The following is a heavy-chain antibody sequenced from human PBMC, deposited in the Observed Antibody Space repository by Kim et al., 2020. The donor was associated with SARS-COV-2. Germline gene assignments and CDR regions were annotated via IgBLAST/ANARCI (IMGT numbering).Heavy chain of an antibody. J-gene: IGHJ6*02. CDR2: ISGSGGST. CDR1: GFTFSSYA. D-gene: IGHD2-2*01. CDR3: ASHEDIVVVPAAMPPYGMDV. Sequence: GGSLRLSCAASGFTFSSYAMSWVRQAPGKGLEWVSAISGSGGSTYYADSVKGRFTISRDNSKNTLYLQMNSLRAEDTAVYYCASHEDIVVVPAAMPPYGMDVWGQGTTVTVSS. V-gene: IGHV3-23*01.